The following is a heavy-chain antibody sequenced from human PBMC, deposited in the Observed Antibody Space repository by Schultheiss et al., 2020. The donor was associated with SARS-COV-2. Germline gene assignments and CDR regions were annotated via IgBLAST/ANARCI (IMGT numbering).Heavy chain of an antibody. V-gene: IGHV3-23*01. CDR3: ARDFVGGYDWGTFDY. CDR1: GFTFSSYA. Sequence: GGSLRLSCAASGFTFSSYAMSWVRQAPGKGLEWVSAISGSGGSTYYADSVKGRFTISRHNSKNTLYLQMNSLRAEDTAVYYCARDFVGGYDWGTFDYWGQGTLVTVSS. CDR2: ISGSGGST. D-gene: IGHD5-12*01. J-gene: IGHJ4*02.